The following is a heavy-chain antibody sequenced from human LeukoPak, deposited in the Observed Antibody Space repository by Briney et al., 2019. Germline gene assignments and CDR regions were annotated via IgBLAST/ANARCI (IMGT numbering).Heavy chain of an antibody. J-gene: IGHJ4*02. Sequence: GGSLRLSCAASGFTYSSYAMGWVRQAPGKELEWVSSISNGASTTNYADSVKGRFTISRDNSKNTVYLQMNSLRAEDTAAYYCAKGGSGWSRDYFDCWGQGTLVTVSS. D-gene: IGHD6-19*01. CDR3: AKGGSGWSRDYFDC. CDR1: GFTYSSYA. V-gene: IGHV3-23*01. CDR2: ISNGASTT.